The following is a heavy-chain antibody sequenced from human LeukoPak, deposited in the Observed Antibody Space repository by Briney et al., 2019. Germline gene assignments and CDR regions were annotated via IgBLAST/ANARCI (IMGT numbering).Heavy chain of an antibody. CDR1: GFTFNSYG. Sequence: TGGSLRLSCAASGFTFNSYGMNWVRQAPGKGLEWASSISTSTSYIYYADSVKGRFTISRDNAKNSLYLQMNSLRAEDAAVYYCARLAVVAATEDPYYYKYGMDVWGQGTTVTVSS. V-gene: IGHV3-21*01. CDR3: ARLAVVAATEDPYYYKYGMDV. CDR2: ISTSTSYI. J-gene: IGHJ6*02. D-gene: IGHD2-15*01.